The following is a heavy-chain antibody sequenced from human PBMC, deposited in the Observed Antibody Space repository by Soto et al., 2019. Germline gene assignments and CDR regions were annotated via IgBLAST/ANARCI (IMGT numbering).Heavy chain of an antibody. CDR2: INADNGNT. D-gene: IGHD6-13*01. CDR3: ARVGIAAGYYYYYMDV. J-gene: IGHJ6*03. Sequence: ASVKVSCKASGYTFTSYAMHWVRLAPGQRLEWMGWINADNGNTNYAQKFQGRVTMTRNTSISTAYMELSSLRSEDTAVYYCARVGIAAGYYYYYMDVWGKGTTVTVSS. CDR1: GYTFTSYA. V-gene: IGHV1-3*01.